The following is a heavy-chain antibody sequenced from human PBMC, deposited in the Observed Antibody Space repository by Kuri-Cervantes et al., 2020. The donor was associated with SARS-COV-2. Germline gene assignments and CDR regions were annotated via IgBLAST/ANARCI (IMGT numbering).Heavy chain of an antibody. Sequence: GSLRLSCTVSGYSISSGYYWGWIRQPPGKGLEWIGSIYHSGSTNYNPSLKSRVTISVDTSKNQFSLKLSSVTAADTAVYYCARTASTVTTNPYRYYFDYWGQGTLVTVSS. CDR1: GYSISSGYY. D-gene: IGHD4-11*01. J-gene: IGHJ4*02. V-gene: IGHV4-38-2*02. CDR2: IYHSGST. CDR3: ARTASTVTTNPYRYYFDY.